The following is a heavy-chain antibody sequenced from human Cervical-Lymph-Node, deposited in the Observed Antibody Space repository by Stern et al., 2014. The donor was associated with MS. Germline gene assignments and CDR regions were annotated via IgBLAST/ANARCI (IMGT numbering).Heavy chain of an antibody. CDR2: IIPRLGTA. D-gene: IGHD2-21*02. Sequence: QVQLVQSGADVKKPGSSVKVSCTSSGGTFSNYAINWVRKATGQGLEWVGGIIPRLGTANYAQKFQGRVTITADESTSTAYMEMSSLRSEDTAVFYCVRLLVWGQGTLVTVSS. CDR3: VRLLV. J-gene: IGHJ4*02. V-gene: IGHV1-69*01. CDR1: GGTFSNYA.